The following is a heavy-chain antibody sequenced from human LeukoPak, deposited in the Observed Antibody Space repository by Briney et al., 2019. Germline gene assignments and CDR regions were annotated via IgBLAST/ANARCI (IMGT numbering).Heavy chain of an antibody. J-gene: IGHJ6*04. CDR1: GFPFSSYW. CDR2: IKQDETEK. CDR3: AKEDLYTGMDV. D-gene: IGHD4-11*01. V-gene: IGHV3-7*03. Sequence: PGGSLRLSCAASGFPFSSYWMTWVRQAPGRGLEWVAHIKQDETEKYYVESVEGRFTISRDNSKNTVYLQMNSLRAEDTAVYYCAKEDLYTGMDVWGKGTTVTVSS.